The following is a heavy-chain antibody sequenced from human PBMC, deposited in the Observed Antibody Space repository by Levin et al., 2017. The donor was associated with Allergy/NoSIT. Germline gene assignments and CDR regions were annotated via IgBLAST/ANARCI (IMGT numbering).Heavy chain of an antibody. CDR3: ARDRGSYY. V-gene: IGHV3-7*01. J-gene: IGHJ4*02. D-gene: IGHD1-26*01. CDR1: GFTFSNYW. Sequence: GESLKISCAASGFTFSNYWMSWVRQAPGKGLEWVANIKQDGSEKYYVDSVKGRFTISRDNAKNSLYLQMNSLRAEDTAVYYCARDRGSYYWGQGTLVTVSS. CDR2: IKQDGSEK.